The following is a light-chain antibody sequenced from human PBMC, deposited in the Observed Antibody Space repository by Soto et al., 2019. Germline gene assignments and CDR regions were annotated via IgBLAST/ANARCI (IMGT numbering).Light chain of an antibody. CDR2: AAS. J-gene: IGKJ4*01. Sequence: EIVLTQSPGTLSLSPGGRATLSCRASQTVTSNSLGWYQHKPGQAPRLLIYAASSRDTGIPDRFSGSGSGTDFTLTINRLEPEDSAVYYCQQYGTSPPLPFGGGTKVEI. V-gene: IGKV3-20*01. CDR3: QQYGTSPPLP. CDR1: QTVTSNS.